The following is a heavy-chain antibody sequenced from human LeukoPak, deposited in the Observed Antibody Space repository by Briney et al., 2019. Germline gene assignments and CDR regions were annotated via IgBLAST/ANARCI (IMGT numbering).Heavy chain of an antibody. D-gene: IGHD4/OR15-4a*01. Sequence: PGGSLRLSCAASEFTFSSYGMHWVRQAPGKGLEWVAFIQYDGSDKNYADSVKGRFTISRDNSKNTLYLQMNSLRAEDTALYYCARRAGAYSHPYDYWGQGTLVTVSS. V-gene: IGHV3-30*12. CDR1: EFTFSSYG. J-gene: IGHJ4*02. CDR2: IQYDGSDK. CDR3: ARRAGAYSHPYDY.